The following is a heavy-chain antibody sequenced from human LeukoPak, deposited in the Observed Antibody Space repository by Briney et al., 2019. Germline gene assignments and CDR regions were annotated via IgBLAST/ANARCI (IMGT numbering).Heavy chain of an antibody. J-gene: IGHJ4*02. Sequence: SETLSLTCTVSGGSISSYYWSWIRQPPGKGLEWSGYIYYSGSTNYNPSLKSRVTISVDTSKNQFSLKLSSVTAADTAVYYCARGSQWELLGYYFDYWGQGTLVTVSS. CDR1: GGSISSYY. CDR3: ARGSQWELLGYYFDY. CDR2: IYYSGST. V-gene: IGHV4-59*01. D-gene: IGHD1-26*01.